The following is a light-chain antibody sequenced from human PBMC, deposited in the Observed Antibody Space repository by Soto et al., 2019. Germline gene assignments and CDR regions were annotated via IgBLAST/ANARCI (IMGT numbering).Light chain of an antibody. J-gene: IGKJ1*01. CDR3: MQRKEVPWT. CDR2: TIS. CDR1: QSLLDSDYGNTY. V-gene: IGKV2-40*01. Sequence: DIVMTQTPLSLPVTPGEPASISCRSSQSLLDSDYGNTYLDWYLQKPGQSPQLLIYTISYRASGVPDRFTGTGSGTDFTLKISRVEAEDVGVYYCMQRKEVPWTFGQGTKVDIK.